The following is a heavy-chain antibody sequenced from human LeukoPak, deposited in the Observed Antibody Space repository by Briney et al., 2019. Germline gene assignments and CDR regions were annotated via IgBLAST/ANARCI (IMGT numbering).Heavy chain of an antibody. CDR3: VLVYYGSGSYYGTPPGGDY. D-gene: IGHD3-10*01. J-gene: IGHJ4*02. CDR1: GGSISSSTYY. V-gene: IGHV4-39*01. Sequence: SETLSLTCTVSGGSISSSTYYWGWIRQPPGKGLEWIRSIYYSGTTYYNPSLKSRVTLSVDTSKNQFSLKLSSVTAADTAVFYCVLVYYGSGSYYGTPPGGDYWGQGTLVTVSS. CDR2: IYYSGTT.